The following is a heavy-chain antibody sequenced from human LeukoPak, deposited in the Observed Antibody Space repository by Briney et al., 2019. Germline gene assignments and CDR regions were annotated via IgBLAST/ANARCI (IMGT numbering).Heavy chain of an antibody. J-gene: IGHJ4*02. CDR3: ASEAEGGTPHYYFDY. Sequence: GGPLRLSCAASGFTFRSYGMHWVRQAPGKGLEGVGVIWYGGSNKYYPDSVKGRFTISRDNSKNTLYLQINGLRAGDTGVYYCASEAEGGTPHYYFDYLGQGTLVTVSS. CDR2: IWYGGSNK. CDR1: GFTFRSYG. D-gene: IGHD2-15*01. V-gene: IGHV3-33*01.